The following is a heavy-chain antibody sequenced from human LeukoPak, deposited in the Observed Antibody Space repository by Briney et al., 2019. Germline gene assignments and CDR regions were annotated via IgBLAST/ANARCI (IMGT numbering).Heavy chain of an antibody. CDR3: ARGGYSYVPY. CDR1: GGSISSYY. V-gene: IGHV4-59*01. D-gene: IGHD5-18*01. Sequence: SETLSLTCTVSGGSISSYYWSWIRQPPEKGLEWIGYIYYSGTTIYNPSLKSRVTISLDTSKNQFSLKLSSVTAADTAVYYCARGGYSYVPYWGQGTLVTVSS. CDR2: IYYSGTT. J-gene: IGHJ4*02.